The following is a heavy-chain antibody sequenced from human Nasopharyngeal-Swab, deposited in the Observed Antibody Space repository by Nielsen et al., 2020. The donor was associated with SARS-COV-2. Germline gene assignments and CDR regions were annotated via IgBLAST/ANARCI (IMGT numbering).Heavy chain of an antibody. D-gene: IGHD5-24*01. Sequence: SLKISCAASGFTFGDYAMHWVRQAPGKGLEWVSGISWNSGSIGYADSVKGRFTISRDNAKNSLYLQMNSLRAEDTALYYCAKLGRDGYNYGDYWGQGTLVTVSS. CDR3: AKLGRDGYNYGDY. J-gene: IGHJ4*02. CDR1: GFTFGDYA. V-gene: IGHV3-9*01. CDR2: ISWNSGSI.